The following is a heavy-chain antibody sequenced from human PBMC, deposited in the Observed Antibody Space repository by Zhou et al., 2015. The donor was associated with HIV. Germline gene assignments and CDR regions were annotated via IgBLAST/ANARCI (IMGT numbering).Heavy chain of an antibody. J-gene: IGHJ5*02. CDR1: GGTFSSYA. D-gene: IGHD2-8*02. Sequence: QVQLVQSGAEVKKPGSSVKVSCKASGGTFSSYAISWVRQAPGQGLEWMGGIIPIFGTANYAQKFQGRVTITADESTSTAYMELSSLRSEDTAVYYCVLVVYASGGXGCXLADDGRAXLXRXXPDP. CDR2: IIPIFGTA. V-gene: IGHV1-69*01. CDR3: VLVVYASGGXGCXLADDGRAXLXRXXPDP.